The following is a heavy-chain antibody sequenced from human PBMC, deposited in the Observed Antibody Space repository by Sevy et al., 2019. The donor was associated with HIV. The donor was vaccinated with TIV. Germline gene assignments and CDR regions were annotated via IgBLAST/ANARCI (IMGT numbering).Heavy chain of an antibody. Sequence: GGSLRLSCIVSGFTFSSYAMTWVRQAPGKGLEWVSAISASGDTTYYADSVKGRFTVSRDNSKSRLYLQMHSLRVEDTATYFCARLTGGMVAAICDYWGQGTLVTVSS. D-gene: IGHD2-21*02. CDR1: GFTFSSYA. CDR2: ISASGDTT. CDR3: ARLTGGMVAAICDY. J-gene: IGHJ4*02. V-gene: IGHV3-23*01.